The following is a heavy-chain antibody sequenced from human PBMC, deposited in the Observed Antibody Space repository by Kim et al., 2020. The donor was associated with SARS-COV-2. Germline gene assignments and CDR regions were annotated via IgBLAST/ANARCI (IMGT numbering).Heavy chain of an antibody. CDR2: IIPMFGTP. CDR1: GDTFSTYG. V-gene: IGHV1-69*13. D-gene: IGHD1-26*01. J-gene: IGHJ4*02. CDR3: ARGGPALNAYYFDY. Sequence: SVKVSCKASGDTFSTYGFTWVRQAPGQGLEWMGTIIPMFGTPSYAQKLQGRVTFNADESTSTAYMELRSLRSEDTAVYYCARGGPALNAYYFDYWGQGTLVTVSS.